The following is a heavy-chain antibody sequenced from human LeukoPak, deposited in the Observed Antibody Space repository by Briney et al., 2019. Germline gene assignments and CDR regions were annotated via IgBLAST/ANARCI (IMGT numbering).Heavy chain of an antibody. J-gene: IGHJ4*02. Sequence: LETLCVICTVSGGSISSYYWTWIRQPPAKGLEWIGYIYYSGSTKYNHSLKSRVTISVDTSKNQFSLRLSSVTAADTAVYYCARAQVGIVGATEFAYWGQGTLVPGSS. V-gene: IGHV4-59*08. CDR1: GGSISSYY. CDR3: ARAQVGIVGATEFAY. CDR2: IYYSGST. D-gene: IGHD1-26*01.